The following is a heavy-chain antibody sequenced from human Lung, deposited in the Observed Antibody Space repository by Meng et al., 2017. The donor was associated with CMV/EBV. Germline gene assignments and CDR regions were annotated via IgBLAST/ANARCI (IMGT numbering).Heavy chain of an antibody. D-gene: IGHD6-19*01. CDR1: GFSFSNYD. Sequence: GGSLRLSFAASGFSFSNYDMHWVRQAPGKGLEWVAIIRYDGSNKYNTDSVKGRFTISRDNSKNTLSLQMNSLGAEDTAVYYCAKNGQGTSGWFYFDLWGQSTLVTFSS. CDR3: AKNGQGTSGWFYFDL. J-gene: IGHJ4*02. V-gene: IGHV3-30*02. CDR2: IRYDGSNK.